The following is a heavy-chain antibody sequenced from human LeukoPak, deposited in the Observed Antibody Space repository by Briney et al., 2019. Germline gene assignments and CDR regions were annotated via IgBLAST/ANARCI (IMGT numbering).Heavy chain of an antibody. CDR2: IYYSGST. CDR3: ARGFWSGPRSFYYYYGMDV. J-gene: IGHJ6*02. V-gene: IGHV4-59*01. CDR1: GGSISSYY. Sequence: SETLSLSCTVSGGSISSYYWSWSRQPPGKGLEWIGYIYYSGSTNYNPSLKSRVTISVDTSKNQFSLKLSSVTAADTAVYYCARGFWSGPRSFYYYYGMDVWGQGTTVTVSS. D-gene: IGHD3-3*01.